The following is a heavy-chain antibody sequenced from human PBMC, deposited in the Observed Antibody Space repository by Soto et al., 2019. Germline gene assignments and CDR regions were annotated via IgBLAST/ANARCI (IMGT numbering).Heavy chain of an antibody. CDR1: GYTFTSYY. Sequence: QVQLVQSGAEVKKPGASVKVSCKASGYTFTSYYMHWVRQAPGQGLEWMGIINPSGGSTSYAQKFPGRVTMTRDTSTSTVYMELSSLRSEDTAVYYCARDTRYNWNYDYYYYMDVWGKGTTVTVSS. V-gene: IGHV1-46*03. CDR3: ARDTRYNWNYDYYYYMDV. D-gene: IGHD1-20*01. J-gene: IGHJ6*03. CDR2: INPSGGST.